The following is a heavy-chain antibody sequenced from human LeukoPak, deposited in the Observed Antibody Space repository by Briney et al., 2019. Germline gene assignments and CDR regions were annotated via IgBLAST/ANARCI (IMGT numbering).Heavy chain of an antibody. CDR1: GFTVSSNY. V-gene: IGHV3-23*01. J-gene: IGHJ4*02. Sequence: GGSLRLSCAASGFTVSSNYMSWVHQAPGKGLEWVSAISGSGGSTYYADSVKGRFTISRDNSKNTLYLQMNSLRAEDTAVYYCAKERDVLMVYAMVDYWGQGTLVTVSS. D-gene: IGHD2-8*01. CDR2: ISGSGGST. CDR3: AKERDVLMVYAMVDY.